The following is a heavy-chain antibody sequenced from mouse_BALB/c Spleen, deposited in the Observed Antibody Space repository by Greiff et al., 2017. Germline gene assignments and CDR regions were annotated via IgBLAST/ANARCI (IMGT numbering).Heavy chain of an antibody. CDR2: ISSGGSYT. J-gene: IGHJ3*01. V-gene: IGHV5-6*01. Sequence: EVQVVESGGDLVKPGGSLKLSCAASGFTFSSYGMSWVRQTPDKRLEWVATISSGGSYTYYPDSVKGRFTISRDNAKNTLYLQMSSLKSEDTAMYYCARHEGYGGFAYWGQGTLVTVSA. D-gene: IGHD2-3*01. CDR1: GFTFSSYG. CDR3: ARHEGYGGFAY.